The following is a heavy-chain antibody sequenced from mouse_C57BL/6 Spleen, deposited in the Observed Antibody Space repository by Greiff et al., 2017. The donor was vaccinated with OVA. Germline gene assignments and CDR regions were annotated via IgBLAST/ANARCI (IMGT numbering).Heavy chain of an antibody. CDR1: GYTFTSYW. J-gene: IGHJ4*01. CDR2: IDPSDSYT. CDR3: ARGLLSYAMDY. D-gene: IGHD2-12*01. V-gene: IGHV1-69*01. Sequence: QVQLQQPGAELVMPGASVKLSCKASGYTFTSYWMHWVKQRPGQGLEWIGEIDPSDSYTNYNQKFKGKSTLTVDKSSSTAYMQLSSLTSEDSAVYYCARGLLSYAMDYWGQGTSVTVSS.